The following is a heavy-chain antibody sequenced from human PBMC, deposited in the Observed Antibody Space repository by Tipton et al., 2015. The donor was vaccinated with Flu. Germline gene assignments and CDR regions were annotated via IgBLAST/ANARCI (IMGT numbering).Heavy chain of an antibody. CDR2: IFPSGGG. CDR1: GDAIRSDFL. J-gene: IGHJ4*02. Sequence: TLSLTCSVSGDAIRSDFLWDWVRQPPGRGLEWIGNIFPSGGGYLNPSLKSRVAISIDTSRNQVSLKLSSLTAADTAVYFCATATFYYDNGGFYFFDSWGQGTLVTVSS. D-gene: IGHD3-22*01. V-gene: IGHV4-38-2*02. CDR3: ATATFYYDNGGFYFFDS.